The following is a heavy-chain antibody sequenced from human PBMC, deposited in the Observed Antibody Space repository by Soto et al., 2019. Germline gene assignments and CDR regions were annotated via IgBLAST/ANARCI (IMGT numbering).Heavy chain of an antibody. CDR3: AKDMGEQQLILLA. CDR1: GFTFSSYA. V-gene: IGHV3-23*01. D-gene: IGHD6-13*01. J-gene: IGHJ5*02. CDR2: ISGSGGST. Sequence: EVQLLESGGGLVQPGGSLRLSCAAPGFTFSSYAMSWFRQTPGKELQLISAISGSGGSTYYADTVKSRFTICRDKSNNTRDLQVVSRRAEDRAVYYCAKDMGEQQLILLAWGQGTLVTVSS.